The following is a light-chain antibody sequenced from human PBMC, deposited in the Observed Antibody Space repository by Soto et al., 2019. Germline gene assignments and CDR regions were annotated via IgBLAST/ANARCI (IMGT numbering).Light chain of an antibody. CDR3: QQYDILPIT. CDR1: QDINIY. Sequence: DIQMTQSPSSLFASVGDRVTITCQATQDINIYLNWYQQKPGKAPNLLIYDASNLGIGVPSRFSGSGSGTHFTFTISSLQTEDIGTYYCQQYDILPITFGRGARLEI. J-gene: IGKJ5*01. V-gene: IGKV1-33*01. CDR2: DAS.